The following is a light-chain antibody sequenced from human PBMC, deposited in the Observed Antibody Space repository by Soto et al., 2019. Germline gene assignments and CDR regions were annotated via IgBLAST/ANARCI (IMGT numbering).Light chain of an antibody. CDR1: RSAVGGYDS. CDR2: DVN. Sequence: QSALTQPPSASGSPGQSVTISCTGTRSAVGGYDSVAWYQQHPHKAPPLIIYDVNKRPSGVPDRFSGAKSGNTASLIVSVLQADDEADYHCTSYAGSNNFVFGGGTKLTVL. J-gene: IGLJ2*01. V-gene: IGLV2-8*01. CDR3: TSYAGSNNFV.